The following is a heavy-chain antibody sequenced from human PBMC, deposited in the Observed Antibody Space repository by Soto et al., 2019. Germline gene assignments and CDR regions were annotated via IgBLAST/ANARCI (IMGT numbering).Heavy chain of an antibody. J-gene: IGHJ4*02. CDR3: ARQLIQLWYHDY. CDR2: IYHSGGT. D-gene: IGHD5-18*01. Sequence: SETLSLTCTVSGDSISTYYWSWIRQPPGKGLEWIGYIYHSGGTTYNPSLKSRATISVDMSKNQFSLKLNSVTVADTAVYYCARQLIQLWYHDYWGQGTLVTVSS. V-gene: IGHV4-59*01. CDR1: GDSISTYY.